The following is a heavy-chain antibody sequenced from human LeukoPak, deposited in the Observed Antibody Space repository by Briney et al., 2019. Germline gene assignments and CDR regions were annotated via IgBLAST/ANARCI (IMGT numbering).Heavy chain of an antibody. J-gene: IGHJ4*02. CDR3: ARGGGLTAVGDY. CDR1: GYTFTSYT. CDR2: INAGNGNA. D-gene: IGHD6-13*01. Sequence: ASVKVSCKASGYTFTSYTIHWVRQAPGQGLEWMGWINAGNGNAKYSQKFQGRVTITRDTSASTAYMELSSLRSEDTAVYYCARGGGLTAVGDYWGQGTLVTVSS. V-gene: IGHV1-3*01.